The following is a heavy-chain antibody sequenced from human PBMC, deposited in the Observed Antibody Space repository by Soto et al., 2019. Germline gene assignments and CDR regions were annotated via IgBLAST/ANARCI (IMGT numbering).Heavy chain of an antibody. D-gene: IGHD3-10*01. CDR3: ARHGDAPYYYYGMDV. J-gene: IGHJ6*02. CDR1: GYTFNRYG. V-gene: IGHV1-18*01. Sequence: QVQLVQSGAEVKKPGASVKVSCKASGYTFNRYGISWMRQAPGQGLEWMGWISGYNGNTDYAQEVQGRVTMTTDTSTRTVYMERRSLRSDDTAVYYCARHGDAPYYYYGMDVWGQGTTVTVSS. CDR2: ISGYNGNT.